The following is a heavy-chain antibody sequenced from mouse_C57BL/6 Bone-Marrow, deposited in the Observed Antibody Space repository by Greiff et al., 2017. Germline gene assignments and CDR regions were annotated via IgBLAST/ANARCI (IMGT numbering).Heavy chain of an antibody. V-gene: IGHV1-72*01. CDR2: IDPNSGGT. Sequence: VQLQQPGAELVKPGASVKLSCKASGYTFTSYWMHWVKQRPGRGLEWIGRIDPNSGGTKYNEKFKSKDTLTVDKPSSTAYMQLSSLTSEDSAVYYCARDYYGSSYVGYFDVWGTGTTVTVSS. D-gene: IGHD1-1*01. CDR1: GYTFTSYW. CDR3: ARDYYGSSYVGYFDV. J-gene: IGHJ1*03.